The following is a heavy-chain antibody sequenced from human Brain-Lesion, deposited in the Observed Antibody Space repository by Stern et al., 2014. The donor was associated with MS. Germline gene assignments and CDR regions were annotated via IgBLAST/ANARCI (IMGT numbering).Heavy chain of an antibody. J-gene: IGHJ4*02. V-gene: IGHV5-51*01. CDR1: GYRFTSNW. CDR2: IRPGDSYT. Sequence: VQLVESGAEVKKPGESLKISCKGSGYRFTSNWIGWVRQMPGKGLEWMGIIRPGDSYTKYSPSFQGQVTISADKSISTPYLQWSSLQASDTAMYYCARRGDSSSSGFDYWGQGTLVIVSS. D-gene: IGHD6-6*01. CDR3: ARRGDSSSSGFDY.